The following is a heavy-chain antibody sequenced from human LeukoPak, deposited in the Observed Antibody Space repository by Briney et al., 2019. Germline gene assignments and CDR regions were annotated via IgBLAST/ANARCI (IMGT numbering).Heavy chain of an antibody. J-gene: IGHJ4*02. CDR3: ARFMPVVGTGVPFDY. V-gene: IGHV1-2*02. Sequence: GASVKVSCKASGYTFTGYYMHWVRQAPGQGLEWMGWMNPNSGDTHYAQKFQGRVTMTRDTSISTAYMELSRLRSDDTAVYYCARFMPVVGTGVPFDYWGLGTLVTVSS. CDR1: GYTFTGYY. CDR2: MNPNSGDT. D-gene: IGHD6-19*01.